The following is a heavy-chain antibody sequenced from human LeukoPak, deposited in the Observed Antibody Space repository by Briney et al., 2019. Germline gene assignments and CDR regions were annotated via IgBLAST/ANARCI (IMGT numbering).Heavy chain of an antibody. D-gene: IGHD4-23*01. CDR3: ARLPTVVTRGAFDI. J-gene: IGHJ3*02. CDR1: GGSFSGYY. CDR2: INHSGST. V-gene: IGHV4-34*01. Sequence: SETLSLTCAVYGGSFSGYYWSWIRQPPGKGLEWIGEINHSGSTNYNPSLKSRVTMSVDTSKNQFSLKLSSVTAADTAVYYCARLPTVVTRGAFDIWGQGTMVTVSS.